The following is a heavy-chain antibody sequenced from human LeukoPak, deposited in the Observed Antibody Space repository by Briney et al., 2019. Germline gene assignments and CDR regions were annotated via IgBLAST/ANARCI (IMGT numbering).Heavy chain of an antibody. Sequence: GGSLRLSCAVPGYPFSSFALSWVRQAPGKGLEWVSSISRSTETTLYADSVKGRFTISRDNSKNTGFLQMNNLRAEDTAIYYCAKRAAVSGVVGPFDYWGQGTLVTVSS. V-gene: IGHV3-23*01. CDR1: GYPFSSFA. J-gene: IGHJ4*02. CDR3: AKRAAVSGVVGPFDY. D-gene: IGHD6-19*01. CDR2: ISRSTETT.